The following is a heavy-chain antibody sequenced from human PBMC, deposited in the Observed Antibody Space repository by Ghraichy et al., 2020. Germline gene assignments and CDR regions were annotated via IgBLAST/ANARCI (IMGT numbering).Heavy chain of an antibody. Sequence: GGSLRLSCAASGFTFSNAWMSWVRQAPGKGLEWVGRIKSKTDGGTTDYAAPVKGRFTISRDDSKNTLYLQMNSLKTEDTAVYYCTTDAPRLWFGELLRNPGYFDYWGQGTLVTVSS. CDR1: GFTFSNAW. CDR2: IKSKTDGGTT. D-gene: IGHD3-10*01. J-gene: IGHJ4*02. V-gene: IGHV3-15*01. CDR3: TTDAPRLWFGELLRNPGYFDY.